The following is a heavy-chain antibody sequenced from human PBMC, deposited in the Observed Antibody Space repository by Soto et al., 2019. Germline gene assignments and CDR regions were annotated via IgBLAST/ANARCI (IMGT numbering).Heavy chain of an antibody. J-gene: IGHJ4*02. Sequence: QVRLQESGPGLVKPSGTLSLTCAVSGASIRSNNRWSWVRQPPGKGLEWIGEIFHSGSTNYNPSLKTRLTISVDQSKNQFSLQLSSVTAADTAIYYCARVYSGSYSDSWGRGTLVTVSS. CDR2: IFHSGST. CDR1: GASIRSNNR. CDR3: ARVYSGSYSDS. D-gene: IGHD1-26*01. V-gene: IGHV4-4*02.